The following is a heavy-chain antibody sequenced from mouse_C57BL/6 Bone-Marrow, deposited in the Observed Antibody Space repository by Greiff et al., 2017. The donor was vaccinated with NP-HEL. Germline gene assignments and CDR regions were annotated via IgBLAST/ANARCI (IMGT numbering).Heavy chain of an antibody. CDR3: TVTVVNWYFDV. Sequence: EVQGVESGGGLVQPGGSMKLSCVASGFTFSNYWMNWVRQSPEKGLEWVAQIRLKSDNYATHYAESVKGRFTISRDDSKSSVYLQMNNLRAEDTGIYYCTVTVVNWYFDVWGTGTTVTVSS. CDR1: GFTFSNYW. J-gene: IGHJ1*03. V-gene: IGHV6-3*01. D-gene: IGHD1-1*01. CDR2: IRLKSDNYAT.